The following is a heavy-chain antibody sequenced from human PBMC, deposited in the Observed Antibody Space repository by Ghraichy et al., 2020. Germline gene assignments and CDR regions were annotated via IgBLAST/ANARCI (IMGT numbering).Heavy chain of an antibody. CDR1: GYTFTSYY. CDR3: AYCARDRWTVTTSDYYYYGMDV. V-gene: IGHV1-46*03. J-gene: IGHJ6*02. D-gene: IGHD4-17*01. Sequence: ASVKVSCKASGYTFTSYYMHWVRQAPGQGLEWMGIINPSGGSTSYAQKFQGRVTMTRDTSTSTVYMELSSLRSEDTAVYYCAYCARDRWTVTTSDYYYYGMDVWGQGTTVTVSS. CDR2: INPSGGST.